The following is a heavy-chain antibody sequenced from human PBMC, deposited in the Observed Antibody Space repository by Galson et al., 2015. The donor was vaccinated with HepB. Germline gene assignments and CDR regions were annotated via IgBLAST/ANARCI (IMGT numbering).Heavy chain of an antibody. CDR1: GGSISSSIYY. CDR2: IYYSGST. D-gene: IGHD2-15*01. J-gene: IGHJ4*02. Sequence: SETLSLTCTVSGGSISSSIYYWGWIRQPPGKGLEWIGSIYYSGSTDYNPSLKSRVTISVDTSKNQFSLKMNSVTAADTAGYYCARQWGGYCSGGSCYPITDWGQGTLVTVSS. CDR3: ARQWGGYCSGGSCYPITD. V-gene: IGHV4-39*01.